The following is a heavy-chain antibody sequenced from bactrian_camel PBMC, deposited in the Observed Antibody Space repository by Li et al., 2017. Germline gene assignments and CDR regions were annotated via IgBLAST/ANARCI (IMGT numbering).Heavy chain of an antibody. V-gene: IGHV3S55*01. D-gene: IGHD2*01. Sequence: HVQLVESGGGSVQAGGSLRLSCAASPSRYASDCMGWFRQAPGKGREDVASIHRTGTTLYSDTVKGRFTISQDSAKNMLYLQMSSLRPEDTGTYICAADRLRCLTTKWDGEYAYWAQGTQVTVS. CDR3: AADRLRCLTTKWDGEYAY. CDR2: IHRTGTT. CDR1: PSRYASDC. J-gene: IGHJ4*01.